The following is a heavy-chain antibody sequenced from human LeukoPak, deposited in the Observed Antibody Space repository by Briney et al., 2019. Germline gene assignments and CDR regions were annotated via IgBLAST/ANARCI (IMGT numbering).Heavy chain of an antibody. CDR2: IYYSGST. J-gene: IGHJ4*02. CDR3: ARAGGYSSGYQDY. D-gene: IGHD5-18*01. CDR1: GGSISSYY. Sequence: SETLSLTCTVSGGSISSYYWSWIRQPPGRGLEWIGYIYYSGSTNYNPSLKSRVTIPVDTSKNQFSLKLSSVTAADTAVYYCARAGGYSSGYQDYWGQGTLVTVSS. V-gene: IGHV4-59*08.